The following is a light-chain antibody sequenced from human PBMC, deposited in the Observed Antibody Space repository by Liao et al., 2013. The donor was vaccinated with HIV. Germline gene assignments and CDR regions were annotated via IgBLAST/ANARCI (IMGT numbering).Light chain of an antibody. CDR1: KLGDKS. V-gene: IGLV3-1*01. Sequence: SYEVTQPASVSVSPGQTATITCSGDKLGDKSVCWYQQRPGQSPVLVIYQDRKRPSGMPERFSGSNSGNTATLTISRVEAGDEADYYCQVWDSSTDHVVFGGGTKLTVL. CDR3: QVWDSSTDHVV. CDR2: QDR. J-gene: IGLJ2*01.